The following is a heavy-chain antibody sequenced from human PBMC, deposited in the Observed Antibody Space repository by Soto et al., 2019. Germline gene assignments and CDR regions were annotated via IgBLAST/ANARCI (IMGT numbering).Heavy chain of an antibody. CDR2: ISSSSSSI. J-gene: IGHJ4*02. V-gene: IGHV3-48*01. CDR3: ARDGNPRRSVHFDY. Sequence: GGSLRLSCAASGFTFGSFSLNWARPAQGKGLKWVSYISSSSSSIYYADSVKGRFTISRDNAKNSLYLQMNSLRAGDTAVYFCARDGNPRRSVHFDYWGQGTPVTVSS. D-gene: IGHD2-15*01. CDR1: GFTFGSFS.